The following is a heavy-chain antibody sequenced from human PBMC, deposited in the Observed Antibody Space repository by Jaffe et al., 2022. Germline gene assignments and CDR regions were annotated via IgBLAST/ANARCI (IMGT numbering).Heavy chain of an antibody. CDR2: IRSKAYGGTT. CDR3: TRAVGHYYYYYMDV. Sequence: EVQLVESGGGLVQPGRSLRLSCTASGFTFGDYAMSWVRQAPGKGLEWVGFIRSKAYGGTTEYAASVKGRFTISRDDSKSIAYLQMNSLKTEDTAVYYCTRAVGHYYYYYMDVWGKGTTVTVSS. V-gene: IGHV3-49*04. CDR1: GFTFGDYA. J-gene: IGHJ6*03.